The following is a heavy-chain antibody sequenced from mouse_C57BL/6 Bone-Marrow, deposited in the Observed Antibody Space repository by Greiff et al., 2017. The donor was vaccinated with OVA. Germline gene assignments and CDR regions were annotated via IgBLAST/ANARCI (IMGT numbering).Heavy chain of an antibody. Sequence: VQLQQSGTVLARPGASVKMSCKTSGYTFTSYWMHWVKQRPGQGLEWIGAIYPGNSDTSYNQKFKGKAKLTAVTSASTAYMELSSLTNENSAVDYCTSSGRITAAAMDYWGQGTSVTVSS. CDR1: GYTFTSYW. CDR3: TSSGRITAAAMDY. D-gene: IGHD1-2*01. CDR2: IYPGNSDT. V-gene: IGHV1-5*01. J-gene: IGHJ4*01.